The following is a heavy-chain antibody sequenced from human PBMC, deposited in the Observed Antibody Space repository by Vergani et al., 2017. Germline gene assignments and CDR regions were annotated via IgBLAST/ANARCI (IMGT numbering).Heavy chain of an antibody. CDR3: ARVXSSSSWYSYYYMDV. Sequence: QVQLQESGPGLVKPSETLYLTCTVSGGSISSYYWSWIRQPPGKGLEWIGYIYYSGSTNYNPSLKSRVTISVDTSKNQFSLKLSSVTAADTAVYYCARVXSSSSWYSYYYMDVWGKGTTVTVSS. V-gene: IGHV4-59*01. J-gene: IGHJ6*03. CDR2: IYYSGST. D-gene: IGHD6-13*01. CDR1: GGSISSYY.